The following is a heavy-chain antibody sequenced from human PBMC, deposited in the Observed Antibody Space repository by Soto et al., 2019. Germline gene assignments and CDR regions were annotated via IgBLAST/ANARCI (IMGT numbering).Heavy chain of an antibody. V-gene: IGHV1-69*13. CDR1: GGTFSSYA. Sequence: SVKVSCKASGGTFSSYAISWVRQAPGQGLEWMGGIIPIFGTANYAQKFQGRVTITADESTSTAYMELSSLRSEDTAVYYCASTISSIAARPGFDPWGQGTLVTVSS. J-gene: IGHJ5*02. D-gene: IGHD6-6*01. CDR3: ASTISSIAARPGFDP. CDR2: IIPIFGTA.